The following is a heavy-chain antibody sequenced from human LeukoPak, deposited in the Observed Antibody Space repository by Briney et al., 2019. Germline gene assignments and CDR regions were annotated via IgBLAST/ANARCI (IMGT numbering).Heavy chain of an antibody. Sequence: GGSLRLSCAASGFTFSNAWMSWVRQAPGKGLEWVGHIKSKTDGGTTDYAAPVKGRFTISRDDSRNTLFLQMNSLKTEDTAVYYCTTSWFRYYYDSSGYYYFAFDIWGQGTMVTVSS. CDR2: IKSKTDGGTT. D-gene: IGHD3-22*01. CDR1: GFTFSNAW. J-gene: IGHJ3*02. V-gene: IGHV3-15*01. CDR3: TTSWFRYYYDSSGYYYFAFDI.